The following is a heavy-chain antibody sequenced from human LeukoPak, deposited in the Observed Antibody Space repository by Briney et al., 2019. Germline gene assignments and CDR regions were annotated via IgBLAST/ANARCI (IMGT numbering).Heavy chain of an antibody. Sequence: GGSLRLSCEASQFTFSRFAMSWIRHAPGTGLEWVSTLSGSGTATYYADSVKGRFTTSRDNSKGTLYLQMDNLRADDTAVYYCAKHLGSHSFLFYYMDVWGTGTSVIVSS. CDR3: AKHLGSHSFLFYYMDV. V-gene: IGHV3-23*01. J-gene: IGHJ6*03. CDR2: LSGSGTAT. D-gene: IGHD2-21*01. CDR1: QFTFSRFA.